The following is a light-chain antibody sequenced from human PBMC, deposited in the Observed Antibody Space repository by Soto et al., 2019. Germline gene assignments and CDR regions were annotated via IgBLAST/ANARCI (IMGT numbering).Light chain of an antibody. V-gene: IGKV2-28*01. CDR1: QSLLHSNGYNY. J-gene: IGKJ5*01. CDR3: MQALQTPLT. Sequence: DIVMTQSPLSLPVTPGEPASISCRSSQSLLHSNGYNYLDWYLQKPGQSPQLLIYLGSNRSSGVPDRFSGSGSGTDFTLKISRVEAEDVGVYYCMQALQTPLTFAQGTRWRL. CDR2: LGS.